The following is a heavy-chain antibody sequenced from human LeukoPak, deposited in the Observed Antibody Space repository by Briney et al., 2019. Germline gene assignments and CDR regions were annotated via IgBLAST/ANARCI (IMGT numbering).Heavy chain of an antibody. V-gene: IGHV4-34*01. CDR3: ARNKAARLYYYYGMDV. CDR2: INHSGST. J-gene: IGHJ6*02. Sequence: SETLSLTCAVYGGSFSGYYWSWIRQPPGKGLEWIGEINHSGSTNYNPSLKSRVTISVDASKNQFSLKLSSVTAADTAVYYCARNKAARLYYYYGMDVWGQGTTVTVSS. D-gene: IGHD6-6*01. CDR1: GGSFSGYY.